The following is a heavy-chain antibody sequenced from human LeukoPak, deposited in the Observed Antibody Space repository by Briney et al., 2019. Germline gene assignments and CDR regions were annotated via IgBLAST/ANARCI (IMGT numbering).Heavy chain of an antibody. CDR1: GFTFSSYG. D-gene: IGHD3-10*01. CDR3: AKGHYYGSGSLDY. Sequence: PGGSLRLSCAASGFTFSSYGMSWVRQAPGKGPEWVPAIGGRDGSTYYADSVKGRFTISRDNSKNTLYVQMNSLRAEDTAVYYCAKGHYYGSGSLDYWGQGTLVTVSS. CDR2: IGGRDGST. V-gene: IGHV3-23*01. J-gene: IGHJ4*02.